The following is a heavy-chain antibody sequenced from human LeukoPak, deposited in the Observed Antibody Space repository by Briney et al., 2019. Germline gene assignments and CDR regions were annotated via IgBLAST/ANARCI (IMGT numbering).Heavy chain of an antibody. CDR1: GFTFSSYW. J-gene: IGHJ3*02. CDR2: INGDGRNI. D-gene: IGHD2-15*01. CDR3: ARDWRVVAATGDASDI. Sequence: SGGSLRLSCVASGFTFSSYWMHWVRQDPRKGLVWVSRINGDGRNINYADSVRGRFTISRDNAKNTLYLQMNTLRVEDTAVYYCARDWRVVAATGDASDIWGQGTMVTVSS. V-gene: IGHV3-74*01.